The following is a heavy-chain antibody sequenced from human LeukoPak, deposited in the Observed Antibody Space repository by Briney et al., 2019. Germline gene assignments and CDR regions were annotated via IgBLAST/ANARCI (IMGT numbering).Heavy chain of an antibody. CDR2: IYHSGST. D-gene: IGHD2-2*01. Sequence: SETLSLTCTVSGGSISSGGYYWSWIRQPPGKGLEWIGYIYHSGSTYYNPSLKSRVTISVDRSKNQFSLKLSSVTAADTAVYYCARGDIVVVPAAIFFDYWGQGTLVTVSS. V-gene: IGHV4-30-2*01. CDR3: ARGDIVVVPAAIFFDY. CDR1: GGSISSGGYY. J-gene: IGHJ4*02.